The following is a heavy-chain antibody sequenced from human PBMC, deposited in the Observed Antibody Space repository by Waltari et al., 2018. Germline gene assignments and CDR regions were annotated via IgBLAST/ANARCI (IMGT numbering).Heavy chain of an antibody. CDR2: IYTSGST. CDR3: ARTYCSSTSCFLNWFDP. Sequence: QVQLQESGPGLVKPSETLSLTCTVSGGSISSYYWRWIRPPAGKGLEWIGRIYTSGSTNYNPSLKSRVTMSVDTSKNQFSLKLSSVTAADTAVYYCARTYCSSTSCFLNWFDPWGQGTLVTVSS. D-gene: IGHD2-2*01. V-gene: IGHV4-4*07. CDR1: GGSISSYY. J-gene: IGHJ5*02.